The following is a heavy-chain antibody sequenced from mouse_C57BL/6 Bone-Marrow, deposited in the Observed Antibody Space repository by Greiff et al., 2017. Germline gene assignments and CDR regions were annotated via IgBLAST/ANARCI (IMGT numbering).Heavy chain of an antibody. Sequence: EVKVVESGAELVKPGASVKLSCTASGFNIKDYYMHWVKQRTEQGLEWIGRIDPEDGETKYAPKFQGKATITADTSSNTAYLQLSCLTSEDTAVYYGARRGRGGFDYWGQGTTLTVSS. CDR1: GFNIKDYY. V-gene: IGHV14-2*01. J-gene: IGHJ2*01. D-gene: IGHD3-3*01. CDR3: ARRGRGGFDY. CDR2: IDPEDGET.